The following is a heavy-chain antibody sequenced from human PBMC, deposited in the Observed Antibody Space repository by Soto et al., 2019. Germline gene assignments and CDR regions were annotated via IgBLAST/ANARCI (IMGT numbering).Heavy chain of an antibody. J-gene: IGHJ5*02. CDR1: GGSINSSSYF. V-gene: IGHV4-39*01. CDR3: ARHYSSGSRNWFDP. D-gene: IGHD6-19*01. Sequence: QLQLQESGPGLVKPSETLSLTCSVSGGSINSSSYFWGWVRQPPGKGLEWIGSIYYSGSTYYNPSLVSRVTVSVDTSKNQFSLKLSSVNSADAAVFYCARHYSSGSRNWFDPWGQGNLVTVSS. CDR2: IYYSGST.